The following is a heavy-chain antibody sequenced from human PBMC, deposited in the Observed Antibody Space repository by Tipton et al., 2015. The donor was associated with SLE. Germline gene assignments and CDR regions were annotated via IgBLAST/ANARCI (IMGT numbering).Heavy chain of an antibody. CDR2: ISYSGST. CDR1: GYSISSGYY. D-gene: IGHD4-23*01. CDR3: ARDLDGGNSGPFFDF. J-gene: IGHJ4*02. Sequence: GLVKPSETLSLTCAVSGYSISSGYYWGWIRQPPGKGLEWIGYISYSGSTSYYPSLKSRVTISLHTSKNQFSLRLSSVTAADTAAYFCARDLDGGNSGPFFDFWGQGTLVTVSS. V-gene: IGHV4-38-2*02.